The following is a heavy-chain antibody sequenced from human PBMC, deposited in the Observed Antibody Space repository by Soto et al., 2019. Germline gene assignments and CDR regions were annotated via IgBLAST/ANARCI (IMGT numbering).Heavy chain of an antibody. Sequence: SETLSLTCTVSGGSISGSSYYWGWIRQPPGKGLEWIGSIYYSGSTYYNPSLKSRVTISVDTSKNQFSLKLSSVTAADTAVYYCARGYCSSTTCYIWDTWFAPWGQEPWSPSPQ. V-gene: IGHV4-39*01. D-gene: IGHD2-2*01. CDR1: GGSISGSSYY. CDR3: ARGYCSSTTCYIWDTWFAP. CDR2: IYYSGST. J-gene: IGHJ5*02.